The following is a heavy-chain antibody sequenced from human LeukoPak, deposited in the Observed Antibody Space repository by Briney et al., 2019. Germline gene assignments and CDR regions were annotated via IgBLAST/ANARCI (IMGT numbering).Heavy chain of an antibody. V-gene: IGHV3-23*01. CDR1: GFTFSSYA. J-gene: IGHJ5*02. CDR2: ISGSGGST. CDR3: AKDKGYDFWSGYYLNWFDP. D-gene: IGHD3-3*01. Sequence: GGSLRLSCAASGFTFSSYAMSWVRQALGKGLEWVSAISGSGGSTYYADSAKGRFTISRDNSKNTLYLQMNSLRAEDTAVYYCAKDKGYDFWSGYYLNWFDPWGQGTLVTVSS.